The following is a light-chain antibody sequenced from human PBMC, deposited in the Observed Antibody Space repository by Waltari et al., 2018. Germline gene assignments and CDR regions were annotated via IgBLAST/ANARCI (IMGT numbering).Light chain of an antibody. CDR2: AAD. Sequence: DIQLTQSPSSVSASVGGSVTITCRASQGISTWLAWYQQKPGKVPKLLIYAADTLESGVPSRFSGSGFGTDFTLTINSLQPEDFATYYCQSGNTFPLGLTFGGGTKVEIK. CDR3: QSGNTFPLGLT. CDR1: QGISTW. V-gene: IGKV1D-12*01. J-gene: IGKJ4*01.